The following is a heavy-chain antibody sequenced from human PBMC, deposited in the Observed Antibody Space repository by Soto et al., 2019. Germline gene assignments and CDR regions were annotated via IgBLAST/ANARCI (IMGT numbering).Heavy chain of an antibody. CDR2: ISYDGSDT. Sequence: QVQVEESGGGVVQPGRSLRLSCAASGFTFSTYAMHWVRQAPGKGLEWVAIISYDGSDTYYADSVKGRFIISRDNSKNTQYLQMNSLKIEDTAMYYCARDDVDTALVAYWGQGTLVTVSS. V-gene: IGHV3-30-3*01. J-gene: IGHJ4*02. CDR1: GFTFSTYA. CDR3: ARDDVDTALVAY. D-gene: IGHD5-18*01.